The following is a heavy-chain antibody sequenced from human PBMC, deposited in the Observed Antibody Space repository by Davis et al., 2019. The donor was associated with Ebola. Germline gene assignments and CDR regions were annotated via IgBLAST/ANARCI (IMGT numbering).Heavy chain of an antibody. CDR1: GFTFTNAW. J-gene: IGHJ6*02. Sequence: GGSLRLSCAGSGFTFTNAWMNWVRQVPGKGLEWVASIKQDGSEKYYVDSVKGRFTISRDNAKNSLYLQMNSLRAEDTAVYYCLYGMDVWGQGTTVTVSS. CDR3: LYGMDV. V-gene: IGHV3-7*01. CDR2: IKQDGSEK.